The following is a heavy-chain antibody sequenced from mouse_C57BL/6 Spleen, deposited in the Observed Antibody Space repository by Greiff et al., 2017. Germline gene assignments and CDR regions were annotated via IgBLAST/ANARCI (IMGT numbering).Heavy chain of an antibody. Sequence: EVQLVESGGDLVKPGGSLKLSCAASGFTFSSYGLSWVRQTPDKRLEWVATISSGGSYTYYPDSVKGRFTISRDNAKNTLYLQMSSLKSEDTAMYYCARRGGYAWFAYWGQGTLVTVSA. CDR3: ARRGGYAWFAY. D-gene: IGHD2-2*01. CDR1: GFTFSSYG. J-gene: IGHJ3*01. V-gene: IGHV5-6*01. CDR2: ISSGGSYT.